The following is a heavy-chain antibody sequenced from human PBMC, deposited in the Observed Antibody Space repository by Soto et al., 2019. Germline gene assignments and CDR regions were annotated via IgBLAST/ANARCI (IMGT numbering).Heavy chain of an antibody. CDR2: MNPNSGKT. J-gene: IGHJ4*02. D-gene: IGHD3-3*01. CDR3: ARDNYYDFWSGYYERDY. Sequence: ASVKVSCKASGYTFTSYDIFWVRQATGQGLEWMGWMNPNSGKTDYAHKFQGRVTMTRNTTISTAYMELNSLRAEDTAVYYCARDNYYDFWSGYYERDYWGQGTQVTVSS. V-gene: IGHV1-8*01. CDR1: GYTFTSYD.